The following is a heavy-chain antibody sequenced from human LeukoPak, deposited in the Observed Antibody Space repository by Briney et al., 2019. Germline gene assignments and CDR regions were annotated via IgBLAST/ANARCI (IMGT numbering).Heavy chain of an antibody. CDR3: ARGPLPDC. Sequence: GGSLRLSCAASGFTFSSYSMNWVRQAPGKGLEWVSSINSSSRPIYYADSVNDRLTLDRDKATNSLYKQIDSLRAKQTDIYYWARGPLPDCWGEGSMVTVSS. CDR1: GFTFSSYS. CDR2: INSSSRPI. V-gene: IGHV3-21*01. J-gene: IGHJ4*02.